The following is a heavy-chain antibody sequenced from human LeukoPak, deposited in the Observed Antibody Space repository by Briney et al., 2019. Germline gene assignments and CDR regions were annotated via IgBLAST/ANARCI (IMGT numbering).Heavy chain of an antibody. CDR2: NHRSGSP. CDR1: LDSTTCNF. V-gene: IGHV4-4*02. D-gene: IGHD1-14*01. Sequence: SETLSLTCTVSLDSTTCNFWSWVRQPRGKVLEWIGENHRSGSPNYNPSLQSRVTISIDRSRNQLALELSSVTAADTAVYYCAREILGGFNPGAYWGQGTLVTVSS. J-gene: IGHJ4*02. CDR3: AREILGGFNPGAY.